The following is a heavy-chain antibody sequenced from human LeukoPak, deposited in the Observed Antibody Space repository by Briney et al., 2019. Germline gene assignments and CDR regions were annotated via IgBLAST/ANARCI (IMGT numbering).Heavy chain of an antibody. CDR2: MWYDGSQT. J-gene: IGHJ4*01. CDR3: ARYNTGRSYY. V-gene: IGHV3-33*01. CDR1: GFTLSIYG. Sequence: GGSLSLSCAVSGFTLSIYGMLWVRQAPGGGLEWLAVMWYDGSQTYYADSVQGRFTLPRENSKNTLYLQMSSLRVDDTAVYLCARYNTGRSYYWGQGTLVTVSS. D-gene: IGHD1-14*01.